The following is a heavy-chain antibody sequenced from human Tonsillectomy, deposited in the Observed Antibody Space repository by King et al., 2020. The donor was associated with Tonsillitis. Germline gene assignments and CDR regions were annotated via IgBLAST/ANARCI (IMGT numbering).Heavy chain of an antibody. V-gene: IGHV1-2*06. D-gene: IGHD2-8*02. J-gene: IGHJ4*02. CDR3: ARDTGGWRSFDY. CDR2: INPDSGAA. Sequence: QLVQSGAEVRKPGASVKVSCQASGYSFTGYSIHWVRQAPGQGLDWMGRINPDSGAADYALRFEDRVTMTTDTSFRTAYLELRRLRSDDTATYFCARDTGGWRSFDYWGQGTLVTVSS. CDR1: GYSFTGYS.